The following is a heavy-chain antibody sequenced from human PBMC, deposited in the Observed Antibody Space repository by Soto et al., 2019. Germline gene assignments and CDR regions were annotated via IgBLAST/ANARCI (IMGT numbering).Heavy chain of an antibody. CDR3: DRVPSP. Sequence: QLKLQESGSGLVKPSQTLSLTCAVSGGSISSGGDSWSWILKPPGKGLEGIGYVYHSGSTYYNPSLKSRVTISVDGSKNQFSLKLSSVTAADTAVYYSDRVPSPWGQGTLVTVSS. CDR1: GGSISSGGDS. J-gene: IGHJ5*02. V-gene: IGHV4-30-2*01. CDR2: VYHSGST.